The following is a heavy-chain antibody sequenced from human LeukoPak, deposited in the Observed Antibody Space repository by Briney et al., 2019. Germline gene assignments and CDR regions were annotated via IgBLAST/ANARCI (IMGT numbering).Heavy chain of an antibody. CDR1: GYTFTVYY. CDR2: INPNSGGT. D-gene: IGHD5-18*01. CDR3: ARARYNYGSNWFDP. J-gene: IGHJ5*02. V-gene: IGHV1-2*02. Sequence: ASVTVSCKASGYTFTVYYIHWVRQAPGQGLEWMGWINPNSGGTNYAQKFQGRVTMTRDTSISTAYMELSRLRSDDTAVYYCARARYNYGSNWFDPWGQGTLVTVSS.